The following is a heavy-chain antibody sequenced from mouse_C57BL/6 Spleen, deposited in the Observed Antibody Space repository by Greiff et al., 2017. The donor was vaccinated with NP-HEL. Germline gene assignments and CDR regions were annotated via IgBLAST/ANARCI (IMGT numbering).Heavy chain of an antibody. CDR1: GYAFSSSW. J-gene: IGHJ4*01. CDR3: ARSKLYYAMDY. Sequence: LQESGAELVRPGSSVKMSCKTSGYAFSSSWMNWVKQRPGKGLEWIGRIYPGDGDTNYNGKFKGKATLTADKSSSTAYMQLSSLTSEDSAVYFCARSKLYYAMDYWGQGTSVTVSS. V-gene: IGHV1-82*01. CDR2: IYPGDGDT. D-gene: IGHD1-1*01.